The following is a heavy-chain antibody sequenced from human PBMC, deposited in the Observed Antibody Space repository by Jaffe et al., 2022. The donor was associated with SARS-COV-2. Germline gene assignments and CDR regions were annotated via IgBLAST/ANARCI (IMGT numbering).Heavy chain of an antibody. CDR1: GFTFSSYS. Sequence: EVQLVESGGGLVKPGGSLRLSCAASGFTFSSYSMNWVRQAPGKGLEWVSSISSSSSYIYYADSVKGRFTISRDNAKNSLYLQMNSLRAEDTAVYYCARGKEGYCGGDCRDAFDIWGQGTMVTVSS. CDR3: ARGKEGYCGGDCRDAFDI. CDR2: ISSSSSYI. V-gene: IGHV3-21*01. J-gene: IGHJ3*02. D-gene: IGHD2-21*02.